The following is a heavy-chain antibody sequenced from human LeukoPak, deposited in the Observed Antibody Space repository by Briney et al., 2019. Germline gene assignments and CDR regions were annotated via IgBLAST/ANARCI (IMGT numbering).Heavy chain of an antibody. J-gene: IGHJ6*02. CDR3: ARGDYYGSGSYYYYGMDV. V-gene: IGHV1-2*02. D-gene: IGHD3-10*01. CDR2: INPNSGGT. CDR1: GYTFTGYY. Sequence: GASVKVSCKASGYTFTGYYMHWVRQAPGQGLEWMGWINPNSGGTNYAQKFQGRVTMTRDTSISTAYMELSRLRSDDTAVYYCARGDYYGSGSYYYYGMDVWGQGTTVTVSS.